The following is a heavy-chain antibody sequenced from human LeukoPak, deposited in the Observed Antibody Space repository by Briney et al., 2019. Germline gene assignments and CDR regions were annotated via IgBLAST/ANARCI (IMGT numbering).Heavy chain of an antibody. D-gene: IGHD3-3*01. Sequence: SETLSLSCTVSGGSISSGDYYWSWIRQPPGKGLEWIGYIYYSGSTYYNPSLKSRVTISVDTSKNQFSLKLSSVTAADTAVYYCARYGYYDFWSGYINWFDPWGQGTLVTVSS. CDR3: ARYGYYDFWSGYINWFDP. V-gene: IGHV4-30-4*01. CDR1: GGSISSGDYY. CDR2: IYYSGST. J-gene: IGHJ5*02.